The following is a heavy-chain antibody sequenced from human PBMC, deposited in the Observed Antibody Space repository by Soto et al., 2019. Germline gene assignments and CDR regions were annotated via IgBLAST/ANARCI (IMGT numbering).Heavy chain of an antibody. J-gene: IGHJ4*02. V-gene: IGHV3-30*18. D-gene: IGHD3-3*01. CDR1: GFTFSSYG. CDR2: ISYDGSNK. CDR3: AKDGLGVRFLEWLLDY. Sequence: QVQLVESGGGVVQPERSLRLSCAASGFTFSSYGMHWVRQAPGKGLEWVAVISYDGSNKYYADSVKGRFTISRDNSKNTLYLQMNSLIAEDTAVYYCAKDGLGVRFLEWLLDYWGQGTLVTVSS.